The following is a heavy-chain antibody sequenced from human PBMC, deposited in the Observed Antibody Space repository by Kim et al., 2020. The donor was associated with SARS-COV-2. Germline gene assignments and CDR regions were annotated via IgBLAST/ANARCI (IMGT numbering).Heavy chain of an antibody. V-gene: IGHV1-2*02. Sequence: ASVKVSCKASGYTFTGYYMHWVRQAPGQGLEWMGWINPNSGGTNYAQKFQGRVTMTRDTSISTAYMELSRLRSDDTAVYYCAREEPYCGGDCYVGNDYWGQGTLVTVSS. CDR2: INPNSGGT. CDR1: GYTFTGYY. J-gene: IGHJ4*02. CDR3: AREEPYCGGDCYVGNDY. D-gene: IGHD2-21*01.